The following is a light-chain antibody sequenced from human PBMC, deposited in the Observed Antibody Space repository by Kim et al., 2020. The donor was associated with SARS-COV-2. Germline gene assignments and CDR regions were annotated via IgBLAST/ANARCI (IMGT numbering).Light chain of an antibody. CDR3: QQYGSAPLT. J-gene: IGKJ4*01. CDR2: DAS. V-gene: IGKV3D-20*01. CDR1: QSLGSN. Sequence: LSPGERATLSCGASQSLGSNLAWYQQKPGLAPRLLIYDASSRATGIPDRFSGSGSGTDFTLTISRLEPEDFAVYYCQQYGSAPLTFGGGTKVDIK.